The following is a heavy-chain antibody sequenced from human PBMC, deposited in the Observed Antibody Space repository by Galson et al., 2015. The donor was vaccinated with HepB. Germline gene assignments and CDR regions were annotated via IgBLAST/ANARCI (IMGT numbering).Heavy chain of an antibody. Sequence: ETLSLTCTVSGASISSSLYYWVWIRQPPEKGLEWIGSIYYTGNTYYKSSLKSRATISADMSKNQFSLKVNSVTAADTAVYYCARAAGDSSTYANDYWGQGTLVTVSS. CDR3: ARAAGDSSTYANDY. D-gene: IGHD5-18*01. CDR2: IYYTGNT. J-gene: IGHJ4*02. CDR1: GASISSSLYY. V-gene: IGHV4-39*07.